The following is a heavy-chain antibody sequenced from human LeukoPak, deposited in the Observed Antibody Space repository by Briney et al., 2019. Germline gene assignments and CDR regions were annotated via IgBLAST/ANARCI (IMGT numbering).Heavy chain of an antibody. CDR3: ARDWYDFWSGQKEYGMDV. Sequence: GASVKVSCKASGGTFSSYTISWVRQAPGQGLEWMGRIIPILGIANYAQKFQGRVTITADKSTSTAYMELSSLRSEDTAAYYCARDWYDFWSGQKEYGMDVWGQGTTVTVSS. J-gene: IGHJ6*02. CDR2: IIPILGIA. D-gene: IGHD3-3*01. V-gene: IGHV1-69*04. CDR1: GGTFSSYT.